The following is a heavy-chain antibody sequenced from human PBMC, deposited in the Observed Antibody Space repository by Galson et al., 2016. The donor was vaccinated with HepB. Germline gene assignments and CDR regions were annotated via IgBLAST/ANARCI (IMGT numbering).Heavy chain of an antibody. CDR1: GGSMNDFY. CDR2: IYISGST. D-gene: IGHD3-9*01. J-gene: IGHJ3*01. Sequence: ETLSLTCTVSGGSMNDFYWSWIRQSAGKGLEWIGRIYISGSTNYNPSLKSRVPMSVDTSKNQFSLKPRDVTAADTGVYFCAREPPRYGSPDDAFDVWGQGTLVTVSS. CDR3: AREPPRYGSPDDAFDV. V-gene: IGHV4-4*07.